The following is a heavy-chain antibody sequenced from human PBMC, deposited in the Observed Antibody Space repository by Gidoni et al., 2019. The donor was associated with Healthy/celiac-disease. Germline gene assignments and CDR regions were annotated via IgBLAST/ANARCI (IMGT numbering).Heavy chain of an antibody. CDR1: GFSLTTSGVA. J-gene: IGHJ5*02. D-gene: IGHD3-9*01. CDR2: IYWNDDE. Sequence: QITLKESGPTLVTPTQTLTLTCPFSGFSLTTSGVAVGWIRQPPGKALEWLALIYWNDDERYSPSLKSRLTITKDTAKNQVVHTMTNMDPVDTATYDCAELPLRYSEARGSSINWFDTWGKGTLVTVSS. CDR3: AELPLRYSEARGSSINWFDT. V-gene: IGHV2-5*01.